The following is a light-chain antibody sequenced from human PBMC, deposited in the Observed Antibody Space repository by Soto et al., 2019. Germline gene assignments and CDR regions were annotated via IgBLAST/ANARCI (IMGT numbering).Light chain of an antibody. Sequence: DILLTPSPGSLSLSPGDRVTLSCRASQSLTNSFIAWYQQRPGQAPKLLIYDTSSRASGIPDRFSGSGSGTDFTLTISRLETEDFAVYYCQQYGTSEITFGGGTRLEI. CDR2: DTS. CDR1: QSLTNSF. J-gene: IGKJ5*01. CDR3: QQYGTSEIT. V-gene: IGKV3-20*01.